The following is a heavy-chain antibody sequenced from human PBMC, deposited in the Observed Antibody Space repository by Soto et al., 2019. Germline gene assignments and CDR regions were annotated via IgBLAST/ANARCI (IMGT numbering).Heavy chain of an antibody. CDR3: AKGWRQLVRDTYGMDV. CDR1: GFTFSTYG. V-gene: IGHV3-30*18. D-gene: IGHD6-13*01. CDR2: ISYDGSNK. Sequence: QVQLVESGGGVVQPGRSLRLSCAASGFTFSTYGMHWVRQAPGKGLEWVAVISYDGSNKYYADSVKGRFTISRDNSKXXLYLQMNSLRAEDTAVYYCAKGWRQLVRDTYGMDVWGQGTTVTVSS. J-gene: IGHJ6*02.